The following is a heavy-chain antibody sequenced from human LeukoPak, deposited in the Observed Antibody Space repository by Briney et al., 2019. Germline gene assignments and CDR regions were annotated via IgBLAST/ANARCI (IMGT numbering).Heavy chain of an antibody. D-gene: IGHD3-10*02. CDR3: ARRAPMFSYFDY. CDR1: GYSISGSNR. CDR2: IYYSGST. V-gene: IGHV4-28*01. J-gene: IGHJ4*02. Sequence: SDTLSLTCAVSGYSISGSNRWGWIRQPPGKGLEWIGYIYYSGSTYYNPSLTGRVTMSVDTSKNQFSLRLSSVTAVDTAVYYCARRAPMFSYFDYWGQGTLVTVSS.